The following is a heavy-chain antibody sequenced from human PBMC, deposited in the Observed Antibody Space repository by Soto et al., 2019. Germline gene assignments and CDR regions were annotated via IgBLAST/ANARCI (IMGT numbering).Heavy chain of an antibody. CDR2: ISDSGST. D-gene: IGHD2-2*01. V-gene: IGHV3-23*01. CDR1: GFTFSNHA. Sequence: EVQLLESGGALVQPGGSLRLSCAASGFTFSNHAMNWVRQAPGKGLEWVSTISDSGSTYYADSVKGRFTISRDNSKNTLYLQINILRAEDTAVYYCARDPVRHYCNSTSCLYFFDHWGQGTLVIVSS. J-gene: IGHJ4*02. CDR3: ARDPVRHYCNSTSCLYFFDH.